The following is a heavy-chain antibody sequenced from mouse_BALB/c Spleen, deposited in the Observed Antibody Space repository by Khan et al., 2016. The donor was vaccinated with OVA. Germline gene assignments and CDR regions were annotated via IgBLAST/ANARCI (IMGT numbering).Heavy chain of an antibody. Sequence: VQLQQPGPELVKPGASVKISCKASGYSFTGYFMNWVKQSHGKSLEWIGRINPYNGNTFYNQKFKAKATLTVDKSSSTAHMELLSLTSEDSAVYYCGREGDGYYYEARDYWGQGTSVTVYS. J-gene: IGHJ4*01. CDR3: GREGDGYYYEARDY. V-gene: IGHV1-37*01. CDR1: GYSFTGYF. D-gene: IGHD2-3*01. CDR2: INPYNGNT.